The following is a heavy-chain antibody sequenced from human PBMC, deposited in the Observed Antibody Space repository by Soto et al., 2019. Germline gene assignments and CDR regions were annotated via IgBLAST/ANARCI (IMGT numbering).Heavy chain of an antibody. J-gene: IGHJ6*03. Sequence: GGSLRLSCAASGFTFSSYWMHWVRQAPGKGLVWFSRINSDGSYTSYTDSVNGRFTISMENAKNTRYRQMNSLRAEDTAVYYCARGRGALYNYMDVGGKGTTVTVSS. CDR3: ARGRGALYNYMDV. CDR2: INSDGSYT. CDR1: GFTFSSYW. V-gene: IGHV3-74*01.